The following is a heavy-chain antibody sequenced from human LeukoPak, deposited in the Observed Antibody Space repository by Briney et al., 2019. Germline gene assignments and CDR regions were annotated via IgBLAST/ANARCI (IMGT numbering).Heavy chain of an antibody. V-gene: IGHV4-4*07. Sequence: SETLSLTCTVSGGSISSYYWSWIRQPPGKRLEWIGRIYISGTTNYNSSLKSRITMSLDTSKNQLSLKLSSVTAADTAVYYCARDEAGSGYIDYWGQGTLVTVSS. J-gene: IGHJ4*01. CDR1: GGSISSYY. D-gene: IGHD3-22*01. CDR3: ARDEAGSGYIDY. CDR2: IYISGTT.